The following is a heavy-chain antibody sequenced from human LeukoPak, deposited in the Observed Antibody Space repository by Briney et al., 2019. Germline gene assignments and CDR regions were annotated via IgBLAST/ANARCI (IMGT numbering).Heavy chain of an antibody. J-gene: IGHJ4*02. Sequence: SETLSLTCTVSGGSITNYYWSWIRQPPGKGLEWIGYIYYSGSTKYKSSLKSRVTISVDTSKNQFSLKLSSVTAADTAVYYCARGYSSGWYHYWGQGTLVTVSS. V-gene: IGHV4-59*12. CDR1: GGSITNYY. CDR3: ARGYSSGWYHY. D-gene: IGHD6-19*01. CDR2: IYYSGST.